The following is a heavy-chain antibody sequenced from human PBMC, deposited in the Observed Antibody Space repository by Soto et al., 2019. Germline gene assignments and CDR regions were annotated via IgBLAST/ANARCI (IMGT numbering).Heavy chain of an antibody. V-gene: IGHV3-23*01. D-gene: IGHD5-12*01. Sequence: GGSLRLSCAASGFTFSSYAMSWVRQAPGKGLEWVSAISGSGGSTYYADSVKGRFTISRDNSKNTLYLQMNSLRAEDTAVYDCARAVRETRGYSGYVNYWGQGTLVTVSS. CDR2: ISGSGGST. CDR1: GFTFSSYA. CDR3: ARAVRETRGYSGYVNY. J-gene: IGHJ4*02.